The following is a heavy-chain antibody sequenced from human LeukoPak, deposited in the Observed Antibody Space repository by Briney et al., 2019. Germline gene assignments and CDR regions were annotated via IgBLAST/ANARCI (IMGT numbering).Heavy chain of an antibody. D-gene: IGHD6-19*01. CDR3: ARGDGGWYAPDYYYGMDV. CDR2: ISSSSSYI. J-gene: IGHJ6*02. Sequence: GGSLRLSCAASGFTFSSYSMNWVRQAPGKGLEWVSSISSSSSYIYYADSVKGRFTISRDNAKNSLYLQMNSLRAEDTAVYYCARGDGGWYAPDYYYGMDVWGQGTTVTVSS. V-gene: IGHV3-21*01. CDR1: GFTFSSYS.